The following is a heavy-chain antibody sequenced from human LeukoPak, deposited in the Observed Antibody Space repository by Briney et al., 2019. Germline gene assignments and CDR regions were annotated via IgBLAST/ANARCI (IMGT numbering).Heavy chain of an antibody. D-gene: IGHD2-2*01. Sequence: GGSLRLSCAASGFTFSSYAMSWVRQAPGKGLEWVSAISGSGGSAYYADSVKGRFTISRDNSKNTLYLQMNSLRAEDTAVYYCAKDGSPIPAAYFDYWGQGTLVTVSS. CDR3: AKDGSPIPAAYFDY. V-gene: IGHV3-23*01. CDR1: GFTFSSYA. J-gene: IGHJ4*02. CDR2: ISGSGGSA.